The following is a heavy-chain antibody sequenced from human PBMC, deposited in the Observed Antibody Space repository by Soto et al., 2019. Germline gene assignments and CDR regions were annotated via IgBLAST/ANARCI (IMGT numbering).Heavy chain of an antibody. V-gene: IGHV3-49*04. Sequence: PGGSLRLSCTASGFTFGDYAMSWVRQAPGKGLEWVGFIRSKAYGGTTEYAASVKGRFTISRDDSKSIAYLQMNSLKTEDTAVYYCTRVWDYDILTGYPDYDYWGQGTLVTAPQ. CDR3: TRVWDYDILTGYPDYDY. CDR1: GFTFGDYA. J-gene: IGHJ4*02. D-gene: IGHD3-9*01. CDR2: IRSKAYGGTT.